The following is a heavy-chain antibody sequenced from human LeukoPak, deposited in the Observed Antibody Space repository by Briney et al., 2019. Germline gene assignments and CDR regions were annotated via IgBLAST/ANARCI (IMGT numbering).Heavy chain of an antibody. D-gene: IGHD2-15*01. CDR3: ARALGYCSGGSCYSSWFDP. CDR1: GYTFTSYG. Sequence: ASVKVSCKASGYTFTSYGISWVRQAPGQGLEWMGGIIPIFGTANYAQKFQGRVTITTDESTSTAYMELSSLRSEDTAVYYCARALGYCSGGSCYSSWFDPWGQGTLVTVSS. CDR2: IIPIFGTA. V-gene: IGHV1-69*05. J-gene: IGHJ5*02.